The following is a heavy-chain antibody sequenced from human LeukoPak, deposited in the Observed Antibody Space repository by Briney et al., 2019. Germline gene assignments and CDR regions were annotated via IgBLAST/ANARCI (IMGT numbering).Heavy chain of an antibody. CDR3: YTYYYGSGSYYDY. Sequence: GGSLRLSCAASGFTFSSYGMHWVRQAPDKGLEWVAFIRYDGSNKYYADSVKGRFTISRDNSKNTLYLQMNSLRAEDTAVYYCYTYYYGSGSYYDYWGQGTLVTVSS. CDR1: GFTFSSYG. J-gene: IGHJ4*02. D-gene: IGHD3-10*01. CDR2: IRYDGSNK. V-gene: IGHV3-30*02.